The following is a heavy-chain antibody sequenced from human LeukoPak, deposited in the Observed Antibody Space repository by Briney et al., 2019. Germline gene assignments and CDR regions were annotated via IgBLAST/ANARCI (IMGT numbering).Heavy chain of an antibody. CDR3: ARGAFVDDYFDY. CDR1: GFTFSSYS. Sequence: GGSLRLSCAASGFTFSSYSMNWVRQIPGKGLQWVSYISSNSETKFYADSVKGRSTISRDNAKNSLYLQMNSLRDEDTAVYYCARGAFVDDYFDYWGLGTLVTVSS. V-gene: IGHV3-48*02. J-gene: IGHJ4*02. D-gene: IGHD5-12*01. CDR2: ISSNSETK.